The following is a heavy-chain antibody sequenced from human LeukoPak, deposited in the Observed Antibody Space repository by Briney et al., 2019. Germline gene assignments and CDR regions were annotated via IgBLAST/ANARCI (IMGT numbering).Heavy chain of an antibody. CDR1: GGSISSGGYS. D-gene: IGHD4-23*01. Sequence: SETLSLTCAVSGGSISSGGYSWSWIRQPPGKGLEWIGYIYHSGSTYYNPSLKSRVTISVDRPKNQFSLKLSSVTAADTAVYYCARDGGSDAFDIWGQGTMVTVSS. J-gene: IGHJ3*02. CDR3: ARDGGSDAFDI. CDR2: IYHSGST. V-gene: IGHV4-30-2*01.